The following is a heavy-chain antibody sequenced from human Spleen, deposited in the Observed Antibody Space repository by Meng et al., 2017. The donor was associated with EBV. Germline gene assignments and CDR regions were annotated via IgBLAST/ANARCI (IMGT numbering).Heavy chain of an antibody. Sequence: QVQLQESGPGLVKPSEXLSLTCTVSGASVSGGTFHWSWIRQPPGKELEWIGYIYDGGTTIYNPSLKSRVTIFLDTSRNQVSLGLRSVTTADTAVYYCAKSSSSTPGVVDSWGQGTLVIVSS. D-gene: IGHD6-6*01. V-gene: IGHV4-61*01. CDR3: AKSSSSTPGVVDS. J-gene: IGHJ4*02. CDR2: IYDGGTT. CDR1: GASVSGGTFH.